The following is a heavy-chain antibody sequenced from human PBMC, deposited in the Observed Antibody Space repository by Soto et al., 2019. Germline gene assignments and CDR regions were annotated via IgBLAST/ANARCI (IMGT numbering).Heavy chain of an antibody. CDR2: ISYDGSNK. V-gene: IGHV3-30-3*01. CDR3: ARDAQQQLAVLDS. CDR1: GFTFSSYA. D-gene: IGHD6-13*01. J-gene: IGHJ4*02. Sequence: QVQLVESGGGVVQPGRSLRLSCAASGFTFSSYAMHWVRQAPGKGLEWVAVISYDGSNKYYADSVKGRFTISRDNSKNTLYLQMNSLRAEDTAVYYCARDAQQQLAVLDSWGQGTLVTVSS.